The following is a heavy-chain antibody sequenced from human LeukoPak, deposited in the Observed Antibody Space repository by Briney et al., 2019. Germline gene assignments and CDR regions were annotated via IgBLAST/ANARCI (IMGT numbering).Heavy chain of an antibody. CDR3: VRGFAAMVVYYFDY. J-gene: IGHJ4*02. CDR1: GGSFSGYY. CDR2: INHSGST. D-gene: IGHD5-18*01. V-gene: IGHV4-34*01. Sequence: SETLSLTCAVYGGSFSGYYWSWIRQPPGKGLEWIGEINHSGSTNYNPSLKSRVTISVDTSKNQFSLKLSSVTAADTAVYYCVRGFAAMVVYYFDYWGQGTLVTVSS.